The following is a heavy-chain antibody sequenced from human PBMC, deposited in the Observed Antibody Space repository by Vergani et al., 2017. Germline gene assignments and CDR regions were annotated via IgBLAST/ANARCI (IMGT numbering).Heavy chain of an antibody. V-gene: IGHV3-23*01. CDR3: AKVCGSTSCAYGGGAFDV. CDR2: INNNGGSP. D-gene: IGHD2-2*01. J-gene: IGHJ3*01. Sequence: QLLESGGGLIQPGGSLSLSCAASGLTLNSYAMTWVRQAPGKGLEWVSGINNNGGSPYYADSVKGRFTISRDNSKNTLYLQMTDLRAEDTATYYCAKVCGSTSCAYGGGAFDVWGHGTMVTVSS. CDR1: GLTLNSYA.